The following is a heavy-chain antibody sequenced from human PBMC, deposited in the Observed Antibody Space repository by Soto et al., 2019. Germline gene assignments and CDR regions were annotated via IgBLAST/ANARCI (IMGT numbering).Heavy chain of an antibody. CDR1: GCSITRGGYY. CDR3: ARVNSGLNGDYRYCLDN. CDR2: ISHSGST. D-gene: IGHD4-17*01. Sequence: TPSLTFTVSGCSITRGGYYWSWILQRPGKGLEWIAYISHSGSTYYKPSLKSRLTISVDTSNNQFSLKVNSVTAADTAVYYCARVNSGLNGDYRYCLDNWGQGTLVSVSS. V-gene: IGHV4-31*03. J-gene: IGHJ4*02.